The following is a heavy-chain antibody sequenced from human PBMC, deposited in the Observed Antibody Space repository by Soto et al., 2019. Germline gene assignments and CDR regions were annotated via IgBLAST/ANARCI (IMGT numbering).Heavy chain of an antibody. CDR3: TTEGINWSPDVDY. V-gene: IGHV3-15*01. Sequence: GGSLRLSCAASGFTFSNAWMSWVRQAPGKGLEWVGRIKSKTDGGTTDYAAPVKGRFTISRDDSKNTLYLQMNSLKTEDTAVYYCTTEGINWSPDVDYWGQGTLVTVSS. D-gene: IGHD1-20*01. J-gene: IGHJ4*02. CDR2: IKSKTDGGTT. CDR1: GFTFSNAW.